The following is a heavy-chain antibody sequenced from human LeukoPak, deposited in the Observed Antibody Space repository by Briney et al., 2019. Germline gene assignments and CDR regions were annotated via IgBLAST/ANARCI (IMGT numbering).Heavy chain of an antibody. J-gene: IGHJ3*02. CDR2: LSGSGVSS. Sequence: GGSLRLSCGASGFTFSNFAMSWVRQAPGKGLEWVSTLSGSGVSSYYADSVKGRFTISRDNAKNSLYLQMNSLRAEDTAVYYCARVPVHSGDDAFDIWGQGTMVTVSS. D-gene: IGHD3-10*01. CDR1: GFTFSNFA. CDR3: ARVPVHSGDDAFDI. V-gene: IGHV3-23*01.